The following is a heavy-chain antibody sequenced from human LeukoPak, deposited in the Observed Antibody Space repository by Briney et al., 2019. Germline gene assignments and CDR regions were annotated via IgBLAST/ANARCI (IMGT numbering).Heavy chain of an antibody. V-gene: IGHV3-30*01. CDR2: ISSGGTYE. D-gene: IGHD3-10*01. CDR1: GFTFSNYA. J-gene: IGHJ4*02. CDR3: ARDSTYYYDSGSSGPHYFDN. Sequence: ARKSLRLSCAASGFTFSNYAMHWVRQAPGKGLEWVSLISSGGTYEYYADSVKGRFTIPRDNSKNTLYLQLNSLRAEDTAVYYCARDSTYYYDSGSSGPHYFDNWGQGTLVTVSS.